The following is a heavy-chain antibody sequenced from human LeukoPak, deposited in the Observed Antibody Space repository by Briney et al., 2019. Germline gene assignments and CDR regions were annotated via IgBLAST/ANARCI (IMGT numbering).Heavy chain of an antibody. D-gene: IGHD6-13*01. V-gene: IGHV3-74*01. CDR1: GFTFGSSW. CDR2: ISSDGSST. Sequence: GGSLRLSCVASGFTFGSSWMYWVRQAPGKGLVWASRISSDGSSTTYADSVKGRFTISRDDAKNTLYLQMNSLRDEDTAVYYCTRADSSWANDYWGQGTLVTVSS. J-gene: IGHJ4*02. CDR3: TRADSSWANDY.